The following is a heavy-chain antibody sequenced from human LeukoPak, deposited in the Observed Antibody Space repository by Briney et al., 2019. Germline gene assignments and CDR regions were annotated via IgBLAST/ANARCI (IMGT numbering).Heavy chain of an antibody. CDR2: IYCSGTS. Sequence: SETLSLTCTVSGGAISSSRYYWGWIRQPPGKRLEWIGGIYCSGTSYYNPSLKSRVTISVDTSKSQFSLKLSSVTAADTAVYYCARHLRQWRVDYWGQGTLVTVSS. D-gene: IGHD6-19*01. J-gene: IGHJ4*02. V-gene: IGHV4-39*01. CDR1: GGAISSSRYY. CDR3: ARHLRQWRVDY.